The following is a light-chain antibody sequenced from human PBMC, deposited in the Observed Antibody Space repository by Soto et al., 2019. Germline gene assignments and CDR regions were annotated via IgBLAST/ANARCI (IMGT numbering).Light chain of an antibody. Sequence: QSLLTKPASVSGSPGQSITISCTGTISDFVVYNYVSWYQQHPGKAPKLMIYGVSNRPSGVSNRFSGSKSGNTASLTISGLQADDEADYYCSSHTISSALQVFGTGTKVTAL. V-gene: IGLV2-14*01. CDR1: ISDFVVYNY. J-gene: IGLJ1*01. CDR2: GVS. CDR3: SSHTISSALQV.